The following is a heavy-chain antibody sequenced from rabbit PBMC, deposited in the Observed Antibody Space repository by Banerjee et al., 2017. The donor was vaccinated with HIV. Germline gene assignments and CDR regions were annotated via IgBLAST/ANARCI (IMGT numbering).Heavy chain of an antibody. V-gene: IGHV1S43*01. CDR2: IYTTSGST. Sequence: QEQLEESGGDLVQPEGSLTLTCKASGFTISSSYYRMCWVREAPGRGLELIACIYTTSGSTWYASWVNGRFTISRSTSLNTVDLQMASLTAADTATYFCVRAGVYAGSSSYTGFDFNLWGQGTLVTVS. J-gene: IGHJ4*01. CDR3: VRAGVYAGSSSYTGFDFNL. D-gene: IGHD8-1*01. CDR1: GFTISSSYYR.